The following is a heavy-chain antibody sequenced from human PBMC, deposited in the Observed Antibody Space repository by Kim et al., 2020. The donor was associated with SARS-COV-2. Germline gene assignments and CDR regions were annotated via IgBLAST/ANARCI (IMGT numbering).Heavy chain of an antibody. CDR3: ARESRQGLVHGSRAFDI. Sequence: SETLSLTCTVSGGSVSSGSYYWSWIRQPPGKGLEWIGYIYYSGSTNYNPSLKSRVTISVDTSKNQFSLKLSSVTAADTAVYYCARESRQGLVHGSRAFDIWGQGTMVTVSS. CDR2: IYYSGST. CDR1: GGSVSSGSYY. J-gene: IGHJ3*02. D-gene: IGHD6-19*01. V-gene: IGHV4-61*01.